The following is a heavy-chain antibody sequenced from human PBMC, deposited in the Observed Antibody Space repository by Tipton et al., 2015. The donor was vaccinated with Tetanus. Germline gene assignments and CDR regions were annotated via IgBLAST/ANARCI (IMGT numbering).Heavy chain of an antibody. CDR2: ISYRGET. CDR1: GGSISGSRNF. D-gene: IGHD3-22*01. V-gene: IGHV4-39*01. Sequence: TLSLTCTVSGGSISGSRNFWGWIRQTPGRGLEWIGAISYRGETHFNPSLGSRVSMSVDTSKNQFSVDLSSVTAADTAVYFCARHYDTSGYYFVWGQGVLVTVSS. CDR3: ARHYDTSGYYFV. J-gene: IGHJ4*02.